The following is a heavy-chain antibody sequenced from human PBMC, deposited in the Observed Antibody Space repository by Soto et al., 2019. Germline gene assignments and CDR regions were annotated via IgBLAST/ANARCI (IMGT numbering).Heavy chain of an antibody. J-gene: IGHJ4*02. CDR3: AKVGAWIQTPYFDY. CDR1: GFTFSSYA. V-gene: IGHV3-23*01. CDR2: ISGSGGST. Sequence: EVQLLESGGGLVQPGGSLRLSCAASGFTFSSYAMSWVRQAPGQGLEWVSAISGSGGSTYYADSVKGRFTISRDNSKNTLYLQMNSLRDEDTAVYYCAKVGAWIQTPYFDYWGQGTLVTVSS. D-gene: IGHD5-18*01.